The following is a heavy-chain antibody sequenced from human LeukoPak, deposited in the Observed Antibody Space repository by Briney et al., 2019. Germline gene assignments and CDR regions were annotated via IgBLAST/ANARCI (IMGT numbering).Heavy chain of an antibody. CDR3: ARGGVPTVTTRWFDP. J-gene: IGHJ5*02. CDR1: GGSISSYY. D-gene: IGHD4-17*01. CDR2: IYYSGST. Sequence: SETLSLTCTVSGGSISSYYWSWIRQPPGKGLEWIGYIYYSGSTNYNPSLKSRVTISVDTSKNQFSLKLSSVTAADTAVYYCARGGVPTVTTRWFDPWGQGILVTVSS. V-gene: IGHV4-59*01.